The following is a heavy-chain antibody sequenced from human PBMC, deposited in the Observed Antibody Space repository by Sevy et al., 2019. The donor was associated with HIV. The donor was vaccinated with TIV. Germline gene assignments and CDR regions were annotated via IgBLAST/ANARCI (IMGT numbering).Heavy chain of an antibody. CDR1: GFTFSSYS. V-gene: IGHV3-21*01. J-gene: IGHJ4*02. Sequence: GGSLRLSCAASGFTFSSYSMNWVRQAPGKGLEWVSSISSSSSYIYYADSVKGRFTISRDNAKNSLYLQMNSLRAEDTAMYYCARDRAVAGHFDYWGQGTLVTVSS. CDR3: ARDRAVAGHFDY. CDR2: ISSSSSYI. D-gene: IGHD6-19*01.